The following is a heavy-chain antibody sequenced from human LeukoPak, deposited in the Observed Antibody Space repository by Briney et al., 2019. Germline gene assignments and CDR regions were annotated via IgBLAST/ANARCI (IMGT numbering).Heavy chain of an antibody. CDR3: ATLERDGYHLFRSYFDL. V-gene: IGHV3-21*04. J-gene: IGHJ2*01. CDR2: ISTSSSYI. Sequence: GGSLRLSCAASGFTFSSYSMNWVRQAPGKGLEWVSCISTSSSYIYYADSVKGRFTISRDNSKNTLYLQMNSLRAEDTAVYYCATLERDGYHLFRSYFDLWGRGTLVTVSS. CDR1: GFTFSSYS. D-gene: IGHD5-24*01.